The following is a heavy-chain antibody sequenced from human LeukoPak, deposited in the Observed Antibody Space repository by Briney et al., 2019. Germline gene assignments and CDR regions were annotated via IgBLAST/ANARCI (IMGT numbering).Heavy chain of an antibody. J-gene: IGHJ4*02. D-gene: IGHD5-18*01. CDR3: ARDCGYSYANDC. V-gene: IGHV3-48*02. CDR2: ISPSSSII. Sequence: GGPLRLSCAASGFTLSSYNMNWVRQAPGKGLEWLSYISPSSSIIYYADSVKGRFTSSRDNAKNLLYLQMNSLRDEDTAVYYCARDCGYSYANDCWGQGTLVTVSS. CDR1: GFTLSSYN.